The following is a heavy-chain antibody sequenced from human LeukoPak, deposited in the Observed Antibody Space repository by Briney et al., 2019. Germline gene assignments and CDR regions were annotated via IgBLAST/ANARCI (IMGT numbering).Heavy chain of an antibody. V-gene: IGHV3-30-3*01. D-gene: IGHD6-13*01. CDR1: GFTFSSYA. CDR2: ISYDGSNK. J-gene: IGHJ4*02. Sequence: PGGSLRLSCAASGFTFSSYAMHWVRQAPGKGLEWVAVISYDGSNKYYADSVKGRFTISRDNSKNTLYLQMNSLRAEDTAVYYCARDWGWEGSSCLDYWGQGTLVTVSS. CDR3: ARDWGWEGSSCLDY.